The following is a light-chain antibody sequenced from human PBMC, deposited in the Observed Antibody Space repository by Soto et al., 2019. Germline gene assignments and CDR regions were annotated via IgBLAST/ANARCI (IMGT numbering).Light chain of an antibody. CDR3: QHYNNWPRT. CDR1: QSVSSN. V-gene: IGKV3-15*01. J-gene: IGKJ1*01. CDR2: GAS. Sequence: EIVMTQSPATLSGSPGERATLSCRASQSVSSNLAWYQQKPGQAPRLLIYGASTRATGIPARFSGSGSGTEFTLTISSLQSEDFAVYYCQHYNNWPRTFGQGTKVEIK.